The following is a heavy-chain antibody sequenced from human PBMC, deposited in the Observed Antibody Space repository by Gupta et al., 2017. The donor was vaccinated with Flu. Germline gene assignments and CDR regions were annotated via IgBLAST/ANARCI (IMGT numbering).Heavy chain of an antibody. Sequence: EVQLVESGGGLVKPGGSLRLSCAAFGFTFSSNSMTWVRQAPGKGLEWVSSISSSSSYIYYADSVKGRFTISRDNAKNSLYLQMNSLRAEDTAVYYCARRPDYGDYYYYYGMDVWGQGTTVTVSS. J-gene: IGHJ6*02. CDR2: ISSSSSYI. CDR3: ARRPDYGDYYYYYGMDV. V-gene: IGHV3-21*01. CDR1: GFTFSSNS. D-gene: IGHD4-17*01.